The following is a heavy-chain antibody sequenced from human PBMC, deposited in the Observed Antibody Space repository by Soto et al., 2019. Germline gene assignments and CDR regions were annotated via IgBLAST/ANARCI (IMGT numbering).Heavy chain of an antibody. CDR1: GYSFTSYW. V-gene: IGHV5-51*01. J-gene: IGHJ6*02. CDR3: ARSLYDYVWGSYRYSGSGYYYGMDV. CDR2: IYPGDSDT. D-gene: IGHD3-16*02. Sequence: PGESLKISCKGSGYSFTSYWIGWVRQMPGKGLEWMGIIYPGDSDTRYSPSFQGQVTISADKSISTAYLQWSSLKASDTAMYYCARSLYDYVWGSYRYSGSGYYYGMDVWGQGTTVTVSS.